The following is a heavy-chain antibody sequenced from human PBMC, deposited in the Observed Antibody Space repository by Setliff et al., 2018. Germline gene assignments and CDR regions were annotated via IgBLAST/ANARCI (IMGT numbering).Heavy chain of an antibody. Sequence: QPGGSLRLSCAASGFTFNNYFMIWVRQAPGKGLEWISYITTSGSTIYYADSVKGRFTISRDNAKNSLYLQMNSLRAEDTAVYYCASHEPWLWNAFDIWGQGTMVTVSS. CDR3: ASHEPWLWNAFDI. D-gene: IGHD6-19*01. CDR1: GFTFNNYF. V-gene: IGHV3-48*03. CDR2: ITTSGSTI. J-gene: IGHJ3*02.